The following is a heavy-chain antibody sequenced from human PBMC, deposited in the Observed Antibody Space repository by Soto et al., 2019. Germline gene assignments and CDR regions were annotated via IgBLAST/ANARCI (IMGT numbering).Heavy chain of an antibody. V-gene: IGHV1-2*02. J-gene: IGHJ6*02. CDR1: GYTFTGYY. CDR2: VNPQTGGT. CDR3: ARERYQVISDGMDV. D-gene: IGHD2-2*01. Sequence: ASVKVSCKASGYTFTGYYIHWVREAPGQGLEWMGWVNPQTGGTSYAQKFQGRVTLSRDTSINTAYLELSRLRFDDAAVYFCARERYQVISDGMDVWGQGTTVTVSS.